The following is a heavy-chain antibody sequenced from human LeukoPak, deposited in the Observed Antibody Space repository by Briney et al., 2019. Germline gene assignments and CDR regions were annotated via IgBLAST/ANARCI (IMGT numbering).Heavy chain of an antibody. CDR2: IIPILGIA. Sequence: ASVKVSCKASGGTFSSYTISWVRQAPGQGLEGMGRIIPILGIANYAQKFQGRVTITADKSTSTAYMELSSLRSEDTAVYYCARGLGMDWFDPWGQGTLVTVSS. CDR3: ARGLGMDWFDP. CDR1: GGTFSSYT. D-gene: IGHD1-26*01. V-gene: IGHV1-69*02. J-gene: IGHJ5*02.